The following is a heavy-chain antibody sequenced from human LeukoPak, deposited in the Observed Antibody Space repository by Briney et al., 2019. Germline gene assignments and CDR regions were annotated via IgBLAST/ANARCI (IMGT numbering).Heavy chain of an antibody. Sequence: PGGSLRLSCAASGFTFSSYGMHWVRQAPGKGLEWVAVISYDGSNKYYADSVKGRFTISRDNSKNTLYLQMNSLRAEDAAVYYCAKEGEPRSPTAAAGTGFDYWGQGTLVTVSS. CDR3: AKEGEPRSPTAAAGTGFDY. D-gene: IGHD6-13*01. CDR2: ISYDGSNK. V-gene: IGHV3-30*18. CDR1: GFTFSSYG. J-gene: IGHJ4*02.